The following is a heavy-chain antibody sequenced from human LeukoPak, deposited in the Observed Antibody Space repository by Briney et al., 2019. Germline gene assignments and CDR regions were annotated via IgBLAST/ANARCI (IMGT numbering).Heavy chain of an antibody. V-gene: IGHV4-39*01. CDR2: IYYSGST. D-gene: IGHD6-13*01. CDR1: GGSISSSGYY. Sequence: SETLSLTCTVSGGSISSSGYYWGWIRQPPGKGLEWIGSIYYSGSTYYNPSLKSRVTISVDTSKNQFSLKLSSVTAADTAVYYCASLIAAAVYFDYWGQGTLVTVSS. J-gene: IGHJ4*02. CDR3: ASLIAAAVYFDY.